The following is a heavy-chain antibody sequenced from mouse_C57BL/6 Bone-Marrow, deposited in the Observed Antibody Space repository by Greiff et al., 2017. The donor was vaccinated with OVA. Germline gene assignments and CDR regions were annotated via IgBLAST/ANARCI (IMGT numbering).Heavy chain of an antibody. CDR2: INPGSGGT. Sequence: QVQLQQSGAELVRPGTSVKVSCKASGYAFTNYLIEWVKQRPGQGLEWIGVINPGSGGTNYNEKFKGKATLTADKSSSTAYMQLSSLTSEDSAVYFGARQNAYYSNEYYFDYWGQGTTLTVSS. CDR1: GYAFTNYL. J-gene: IGHJ2*01. V-gene: IGHV1-54*01. CDR3: ARQNAYYSNEYYFDY. D-gene: IGHD2-5*01.